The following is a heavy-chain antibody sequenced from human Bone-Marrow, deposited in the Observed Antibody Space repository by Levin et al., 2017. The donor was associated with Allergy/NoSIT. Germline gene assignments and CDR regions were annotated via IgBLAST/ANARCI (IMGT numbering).Heavy chain of an antibody. CDR2: ISVNNGNT. Sequence: GESLKISCAASGFTFSSHDMSWVRQAPGKGLEWVSVISVNNGNTYYADSVKGRFTISKDTSKNTLYLQMNSLRAEDTAVYYGAKGGWLEYWGQGTPVTVSS. CDR3: AKGGWLEY. CDR1: GFTFSSHD. V-gene: IGHV3-23*01. D-gene: IGHD3-9*01. J-gene: IGHJ4*02.